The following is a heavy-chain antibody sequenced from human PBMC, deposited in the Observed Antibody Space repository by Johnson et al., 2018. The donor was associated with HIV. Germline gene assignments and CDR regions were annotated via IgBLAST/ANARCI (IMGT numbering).Heavy chain of an antibody. Sequence: VQLVESGGDVVQPGMSLRLSYAASGFTFSRENMHWVRQAPDKGLEWVSTIGTAGDTYYADSVKGRFTISRDNSKNTLDLQMKSLRAEDTAVDYCARDDLGNPFSSYDAFDIWGQGTMVTVSS. J-gene: IGHJ3*02. CDR2: IGTAGDT. V-gene: IGHV3-66*01. CDR3: ARDDLGNPFSSYDAFDI. D-gene: IGHD6-13*01. CDR1: GFTFSREN.